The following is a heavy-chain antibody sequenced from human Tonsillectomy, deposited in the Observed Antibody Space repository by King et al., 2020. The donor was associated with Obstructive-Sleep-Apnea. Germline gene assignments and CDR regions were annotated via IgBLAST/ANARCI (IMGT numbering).Heavy chain of an antibody. D-gene: IGHD6-6*01. CDR3: AKGIVDRRSSRGLHESYYIAMDV. CDR1: TFSFSNYV. J-gene: IGHJ6*02. Sequence: VQLVESGGGVVQPGRSLRLSCAASTFSFSNYVMSWVRQAPGKGLEWVALISFDGNKKYYPDSVKGRFTISRDNSKNTVYLQMSSLRADDTAEYYCAKGIVDRRSSRGLHESYYIAMDVWGQGTPVTVSS. CDR2: ISFDGNKK. V-gene: IGHV3-30*18.